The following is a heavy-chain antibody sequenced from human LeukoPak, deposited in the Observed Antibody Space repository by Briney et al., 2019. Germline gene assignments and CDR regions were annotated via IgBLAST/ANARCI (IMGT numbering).Heavy chain of an antibody. CDR3: ANSPAAGINY. Sequence: GGSLRLSCAASGFTFSSYAMSWVRQAPGKGLEWVSVIYSGGSTYYADSVKGRFTISRGNSKNTLYLQMNSLRAEDTAVYYCANSPAAGINYWGQGTLVTVSS. J-gene: IGHJ4*02. CDR2: IYSGGST. V-gene: IGHV3-23*03. D-gene: IGHD6-13*01. CDR1: GFTFSSYA.